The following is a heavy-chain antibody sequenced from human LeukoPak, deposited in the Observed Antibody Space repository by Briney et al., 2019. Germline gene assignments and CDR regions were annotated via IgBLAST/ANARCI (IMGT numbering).Heavy chain of an antibody. J-gene: IGHJ4*02. CDR1: GFTFSSYG. V-gene: IGHV4-38-2*01. D-gene: IGHD3-9*01. Sequence: PGGSLRLSCAASGFTFSSYGMSWVRQAPGKGLEWIGTIYYSGTTFYNPSLQSRVTISVDTSKNQFSLKLSSVTAADTAVFYCARLKYYDILTAYYPIFDYWGQGTLVTVSS. CDR2: IYYSGTT. CDR3: ARLKYYDILTAYYPIFDY.